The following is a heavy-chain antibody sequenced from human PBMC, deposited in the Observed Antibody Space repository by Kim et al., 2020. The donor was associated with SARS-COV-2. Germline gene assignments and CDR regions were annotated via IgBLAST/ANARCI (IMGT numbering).Heavy chain of an antibody. CDR2: IKQDGSEK. Sequence: GGSLRLSCAASGFTFSSYWMSWVRQAPGKGLEWVANIKQDGSEKYYVDSVKGRFTISRDNAKNSLYLQMNSLRAEDTAVYYCARVVTWEMVYYGMDVWGQGTTVTVSS. CDR3: ARVVTWEMVYYGMDV. D-gene: IGHD1-26*01. CDR1: GFTFSSYW. J-gene: IGHJ6*02. V-gene: IGHV3-7*03.